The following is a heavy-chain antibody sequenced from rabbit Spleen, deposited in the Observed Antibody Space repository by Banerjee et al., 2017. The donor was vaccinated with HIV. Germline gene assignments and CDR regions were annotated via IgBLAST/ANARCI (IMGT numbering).Heavy chain of an antibody. J-gene: IGHJ6*01. CDR1: GFDFSNYYM. CDR2: INAVTGKA. Sequence: QEQLEESGGGLVQPGGSLTLSCKASGFDFSNYYMNWVRQAPGKGLEWIACINAVTGKAVYASWAKGRFTFSKTSSTTVTLQMTNLTAADTATYFCARDLDSVIGWNFGWWGPGTLVTVS. V-gene: IGHV1S45*01. CDR3: ARDLDSVIGWNFGW. D-gene: IGHD4-1*01.